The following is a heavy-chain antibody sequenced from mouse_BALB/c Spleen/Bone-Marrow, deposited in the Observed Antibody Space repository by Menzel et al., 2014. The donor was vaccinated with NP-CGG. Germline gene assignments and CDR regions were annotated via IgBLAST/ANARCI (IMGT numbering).Heavy chain of an antibody. CDR3: ARELVRGMDY. CDR2: INPGSGGI. CDR1: GYASTNYW. J-gene: IGHJ4*01. Sequence: VKVVESGAELVRPGTSVKVSCKASGYASTNYWIEWIKQRPGQGLEWIGVINPGSGGINYNEKFKGKATLTADKSSSTAYMQLSSLTSDDSAVYFCARELVRGMDYWGQGTSVTVSS. D-gene: IGHD1-1*01. V-gene: IGHV1-54*01.